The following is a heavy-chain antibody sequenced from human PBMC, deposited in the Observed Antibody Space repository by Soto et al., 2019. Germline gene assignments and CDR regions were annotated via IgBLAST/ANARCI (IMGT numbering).Heavy chain of an antibody. D-gene: IGHD2-2*01. J-gene: IGHJ6*03. CDR2: MNPNSGNT. CDR3: ARVVQYQLPRNYYYYMDV. CDR1: GYTFYNYD. V-gene: IGHV1-8*01. Sequence: ASVKVSCKASGYTFYNYDINWVLQATGQGLEWMGWMNPNSGNTGYAQKFQGRVTMTRNTAITTAYMELSSLRSEDTAVYYCARVVQYQLPRNYYYYMDVWGKGTTVTVSS.